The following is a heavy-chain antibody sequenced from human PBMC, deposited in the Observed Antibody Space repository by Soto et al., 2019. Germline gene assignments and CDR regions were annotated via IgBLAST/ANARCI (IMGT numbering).Heavy chain of an antibody. D-gene: IGHD3-3*01. Sequence: GGSLRLSCAASGFTFSNAWMSWVRQAPGKGLEWVGRIKSKTDGGTTDYAAPVKGRFTISRDDSKNTLYLQMNSLKTEDTAVYYCTTEGLRFLEWLFQHNLYYYMDVWGKGTTVTVSS. CDR3: TTEGLRFLEWLFQHNLYYYMDV. CDR2: IKSKTDGGTT. J-gene: IGHJ6*03. CDR1: GFTFSNAW. V-gene: IGHV3-15*01.